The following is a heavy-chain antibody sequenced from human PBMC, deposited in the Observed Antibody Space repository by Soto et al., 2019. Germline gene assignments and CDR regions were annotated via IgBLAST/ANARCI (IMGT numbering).Heavy chain of an antibody. V-gene: IGHV4-4*07. J-gene: IGHJ4*02. CDR2: IYTGGST. CDR1: GGSISNYY. CDR3: ARASVGPPGGSSRIMPVDY. D-gene: IGHD2-15*01. Sequence: PSETLYLTCTVSGGSISNYYWSWIRQPAGKGLEWIGRIYTGGSTNYNPSLKSRVTMSTDTSKNQFSLRLTSVTAADTAVYYCARASVGPPGGSSRIMPVDYCGQGAPVTFS.